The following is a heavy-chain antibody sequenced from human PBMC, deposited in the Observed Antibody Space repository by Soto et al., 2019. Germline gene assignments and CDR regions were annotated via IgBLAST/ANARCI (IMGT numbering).Heavy chain of an antibody. CDR3: ARGSFGPNWFDP. CDR2: IYYSGST. D-gene: IGHD3-16*01. Sequence: SETLSLTCTVSGGSISSGDYYWSWIRQPPGKGLEWIGYIYYSGSTYYNPSLKSRVTISVDTSKNQFSLKLSSVTAADTAVYSCARGSFGPNWFDPWGQGTLVTVSS. CDR1: GGSISSGDYY. J-gene: IGHJ5*02. V-gene: IGHV4-30-4*01.